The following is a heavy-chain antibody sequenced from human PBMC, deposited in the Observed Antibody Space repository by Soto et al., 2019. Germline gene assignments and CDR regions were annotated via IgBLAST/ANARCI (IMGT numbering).Heavy chain of an antibody. V-gene: IGHV1-46*01. J-gene: IGHJ6*01. D-gene: IGHD2-8*01. CDR1: GYTFTNYY. Sequence: QVQMVQSGAEVKKPGASVKVSCKASGYTFTNYYVDWVRQAPGQGLEWMGIINPGDGTTSYAQRVQGRITLTRDTSTSTVYMEMSSLRSEDTAVYYCASLGYCTNGVCYGPYYDMDVWGQGTTVTVSS. CDR2: INPGDGTT. CDR3: ASLGYCTNGVCYGPYYDMDV.